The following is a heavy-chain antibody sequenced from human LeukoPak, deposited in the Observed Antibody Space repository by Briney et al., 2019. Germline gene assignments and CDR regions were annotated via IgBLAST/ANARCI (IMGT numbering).Heavy chain of an antibody. CDR3: ARGLFGEFFYYYYVDV. CDR2: LHYTGST. V-gene: IGHV4-59*01. J-gene: IGHJ6*03. D-gene: IGHD3-10*01. CDR1: GGSISSYY. Sequence: SETLSLTCTVSGGSISSYYWSWIRQSPGKGLEWIGYLHYTGSTNYNPSLKSRVIISVDTSKNQFSLKLSSVTAADTAVYYCARGLFGEFFYYYYVDVWGKGTTVTVSS.